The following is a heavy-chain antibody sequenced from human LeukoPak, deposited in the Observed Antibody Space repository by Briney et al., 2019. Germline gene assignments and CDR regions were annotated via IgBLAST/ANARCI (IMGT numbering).Heavy chain of an antibody. D-gene: IGHD3-22*01. V-gene: IGHV4-31*03. Sequence: SETLSLTCTVSGGSISSGDYYWTWIRQHPGRGLEWIGYIYYSGRTYYNPSLKSRVTISVDTSKNQFSLKLSSVTAADTAVYYCARDSTGYSLLQHWGQGTLVTVSS. CDR1: GGSISSGDYY. J-gene: IGHJ1*01. CDR3: ARDSTGYSLLQH. CDR2: IYYSGRT.